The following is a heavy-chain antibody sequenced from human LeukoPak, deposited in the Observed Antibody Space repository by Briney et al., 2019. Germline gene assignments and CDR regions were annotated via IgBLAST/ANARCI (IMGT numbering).Heavy chain of an antibody. CDR1: GGSFSGYY. CDR2: INHSGST. D-gene: IGHD1-1*01. J-gene: IGHJ5*02. CDR3: ARGRNWNDGWFDP. Sequence: PSETLSLTCAVYGGSFSGYYWSWIRQLPGKGLEWIGEINHSGSTNYNPSLKSRVTISVDTSKNQFSLKLSSVTAADTAVYYCARGRNWNDGWFDPWGQGTLVTVSS. V-gene: IGHV4-34*01.